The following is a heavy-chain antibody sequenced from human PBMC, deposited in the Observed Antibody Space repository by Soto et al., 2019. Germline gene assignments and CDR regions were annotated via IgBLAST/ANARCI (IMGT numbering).Heavy chain of an antibody. CDR1: GYSFTSYW. CDR2: IDPSDSYT. V-gene: IGHV5-10-1*01. CDR3: AAPNCSSTSCYHLGYYYYGMDV. Sequence: PGESLKISCKGSGYSFTSYWISWVRQMPGKGLEWMGRIDPSDSYTNYSPSFQGHVTISADKSISTAYLQWSSLKASDTAMYYCAAPNCSSTSCYHLGYYYYGMDVWGQGTTVTVSS. J-gene: IGHJ6*02. D-gene: IGHD2-2*01.